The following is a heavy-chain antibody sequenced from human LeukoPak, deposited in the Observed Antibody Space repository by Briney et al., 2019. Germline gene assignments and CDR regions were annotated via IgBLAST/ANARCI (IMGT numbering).Heavy chain of an antibody. D-gene: IGHD4/OR15-4a*01. CDR3: ARGDYGPLDY. J-gene: IGHJ4*02. CDR1: GFTVSSNY. CDR2: IYSGGST. V-gene: IGHV3-53*01. Sequence: GGSLRLSCAASGFTVSSNYMSWVRQAPGKGLEWVSVIYSGGSTDYADSVKGRFTITRDNSKNTLYLQMNRLRAEDTAVYYCARGDYGPLDYWGRGTVVTVSS.